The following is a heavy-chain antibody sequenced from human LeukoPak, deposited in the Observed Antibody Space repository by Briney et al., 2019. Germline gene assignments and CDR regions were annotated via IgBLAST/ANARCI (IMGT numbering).Heavy chain of an antibody. CDR3: ARAAMVRGVIRYYGMDV. CDR2: IYYSGST. CDR1: GGSISSSSYY. J-gene: IGHJ6*02. Sequence: PSETLSLTCTVSGGSISSSSYYWGWIRQPPRKGLEWIGSIYYSGSTYYNPSLKSRVTISVDTSKNQFSLKLGSVTAADTAVYYCARAAMVRGVIRYYGMDVWGQGTTVTVSS. V-gene: IGHV4-39*07. D-gene: IGHD3-10*01.